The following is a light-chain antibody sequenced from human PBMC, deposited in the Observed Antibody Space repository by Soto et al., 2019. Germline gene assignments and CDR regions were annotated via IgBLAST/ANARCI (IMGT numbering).Light chain of an antibody. CDR2: EVN. J-gene: IGLJ2*01. CDR3: SSYAGSNKMI. V-gene: IGLV2-8*01. Sequence: QSALTQPPSASGSPGQSITISCTGTSTDVGTYNYVSWYQQHPGKAPKLMIYEVNKRPSGVPDRVSGSKSGNTASLTVSGVQAEDEADYYCSSYAGSNKMIFGGGTKLTVL. CDR1: STDVGTYNY.